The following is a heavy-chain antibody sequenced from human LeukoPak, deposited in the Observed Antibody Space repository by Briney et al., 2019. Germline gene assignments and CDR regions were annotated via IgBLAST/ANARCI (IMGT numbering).Heavy chain of an antibody. CDR1: GFAFSSYW. D-gene: IGHD1-26*01. Sequence: GGSLRLSCVASGFAFSSYWMSWVRQAPGKGLEWVANIKQDGGEKYYVDSVKGRFTISRDNAKNSLSLQMNSLRVEDTAVYYCARLGGSYYTYWGQGTLVTVSS. V-gene: IGHV3-7*01. CDR2: IKQDGGEK. CDR3: ARLGGSYYTY. J-gene: IGHJ4*02.